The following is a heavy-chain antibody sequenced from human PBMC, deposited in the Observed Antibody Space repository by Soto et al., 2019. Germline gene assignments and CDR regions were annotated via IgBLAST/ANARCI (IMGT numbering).Heavy chain of an antibody. Sequence: QVQLQQWGAGLLKPSATLSLTCAVYGGSFSGYYWSWIRQPPGQGLEWIGEINHSGSTNYNPSLKTRVTLSVDTSKNQYSLKMSSVAAADTAVDDCARRYCSGGRGYLVENDYWGQGTLVTVSS. CDR1: GGSFSGYY. CDR3: ARRYCSGGRGYLVENDY. J-gene: IGHJ4*02. CDR2: INHSGST. D-gene: IGHD2-15*01. V-gene: IGHV4-34*01.